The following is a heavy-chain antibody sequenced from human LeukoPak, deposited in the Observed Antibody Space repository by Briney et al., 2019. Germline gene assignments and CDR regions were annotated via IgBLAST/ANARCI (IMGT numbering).Heavy chain of an antibody. CDR2: ISYDGSNK. Sequence: GRSLRLSCAASGFTFSSYGMHWVRQAPGKGLGWVAVISYDGSNKYYADSVKGRFTISRDNSKNTLYLQMNSLRAEDTAVYYCAVIPATTSYFDYWGQGTLVTVSS. J-gene: IGHJ4*02. D-gene: IGHD2-2*01. V-gene: IGHV3-30*03. CDR3: AVIPATTSYFDY. CDR1: GFTFSSYG.